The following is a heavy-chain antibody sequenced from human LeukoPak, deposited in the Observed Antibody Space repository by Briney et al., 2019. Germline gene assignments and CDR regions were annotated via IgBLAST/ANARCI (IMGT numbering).Heavy chain of an antibody. CDR2: IWYDGSNK. J-gene: IGHJ4*02. V-gene: IGHV3-33*06. CDR3: AKDYYGPSGGIDY. D-gene: IGHD3-10*01. Sequence: GGSLRLSCAASGFTFSSYGMHWVGQAPGKGLEWVAVIWYDGSNKYYADSVKGRFTISRDNSKNTLYLQMNSLRAEDTAVYYCAKDYYGPSGGIDYWGQGTLVTVSS. CDR1: GFTFSSYG.